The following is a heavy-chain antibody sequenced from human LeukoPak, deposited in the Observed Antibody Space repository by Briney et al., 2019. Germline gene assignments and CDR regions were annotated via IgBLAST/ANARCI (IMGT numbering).Heavy chain of an antibody. CDR1: GYTFTGYY. D-gene: IGHD7-27*01. CDR2: INPNSGGT. J-gene: IGHJ4*02. V-gene: IGHV1-2*06. Sequence: ASVKVSCKASGYTFTGYYMHWVRQAPGQGLEWMGRINPNSGGTNYAQKFQGRVTMTRDTSISTAYMELSRLRSDDTAVYYCARGGWDWGPCYSDYWGQGTLVTVSS. CDR3: ARGGWDWGPCYSDY.